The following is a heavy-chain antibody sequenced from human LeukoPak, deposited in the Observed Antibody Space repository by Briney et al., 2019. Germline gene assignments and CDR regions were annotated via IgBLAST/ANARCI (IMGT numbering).Heavy chain of an antibody. CDR1: GGSISSSSYY. Sequence: PSETLSLTCTVSGGSISSSSYYWGWIRQPPGKGLEWIGSIYYSGSTYYNPSLKSRVTISVDTSKNQFSLKLSSVTAADTAVYYCARHRGKIFYYGSGSYYNYYMDVWGKGTTVTISS. D-gene: IGHD3-10*01. CDR3: ARHRGKIFYYGSGSYYNYYMDV. V-gene: IGHV4-39*01. CDR2: IYYSGST. J-gene: IGHJ6*03.